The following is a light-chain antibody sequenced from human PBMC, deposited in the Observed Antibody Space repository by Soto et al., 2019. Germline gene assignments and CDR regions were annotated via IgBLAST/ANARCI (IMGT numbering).Light chain of an antibody. Sequence: QSALTQPASVSGSPGQSITISCTGTSSDIGAYNYVSWYQQHPGKAPKLMIYDVTNRPSGVSNRFSGSKSGNTASLTISGLTAEDESNYYCSSYASSGFVLFGGGTKLTVL. CDR3: SSYASSGFVL. CDR2: DVT. CDR1: SSDIGAYNY. J-gene: IGLJ2*01. V-gene: IGLV2-14*01.